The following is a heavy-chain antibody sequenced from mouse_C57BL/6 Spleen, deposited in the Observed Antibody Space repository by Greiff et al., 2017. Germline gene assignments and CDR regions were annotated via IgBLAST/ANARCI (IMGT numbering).Heavy chain of an antibody. CDR1: GFTFTDYY. CDR2: IRNKANGYTT. D-gene: IGHD1-1*01. CDR3: ARFYYYGSSYRYFDV. V-gene: IGHV7-3*01. J-gene: IGHJ1*03. Sequence: EVQVVESGGGLVQPGGSLSLSCAASGFTFTDYYMSWVRQPPGKALEWLGFIRNKANGYTTEYSASVKGRFTISRDNSQSILYLQMNALIAEDSATYYCARFYYYGSSYRYFDVWGTGTTVTVSS.